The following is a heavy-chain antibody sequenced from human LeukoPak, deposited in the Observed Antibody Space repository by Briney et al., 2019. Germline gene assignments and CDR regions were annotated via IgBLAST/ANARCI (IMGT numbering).Heavy chain of an antibody. D-gene: IGHD3-22*01. CDR1: GYTFTDYY. CDR2: VDPEDGET. CDR3: ATGDRITMIVVVPSQH. J-gene: IGHJ1*01. Sequence: ASVKVSCKVSGYTFTDYYMHWEQQAPGKGLEWMGLVDPEDGETIYAEKFQGRVTITADTSTDTAYMELSSLRSEDTAVYYCATGDRITMIVVVPSQHWGQGTLVTVSS. V-gene: IGHV1-69-2*01.